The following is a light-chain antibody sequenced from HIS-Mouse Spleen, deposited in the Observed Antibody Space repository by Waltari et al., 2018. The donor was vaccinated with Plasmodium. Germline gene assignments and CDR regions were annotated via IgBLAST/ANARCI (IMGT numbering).Light chain of an antibody. CDR2: EDS. V-gene: IGLV3-10*01. Sequence: SYELTQPPSVSVSPGQKASTTCSGDALPKKCSYWYQQKSRQAPVLVIYEDSKRPSGIPEGFSGSSSGTMATLTISGAQVEDEADYYCYSTDSSGNHRVFGGGTKLTVL. CDR1: ALPKKC. CDR3: YSTDSSGNHRV. J-gene: IGLJ3*02.